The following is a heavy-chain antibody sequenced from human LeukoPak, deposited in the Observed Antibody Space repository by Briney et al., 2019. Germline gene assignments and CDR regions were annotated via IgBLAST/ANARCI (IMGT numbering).Heavy chain of an antibody. CDR1: GYTFTSYD. Sequence: GASVKVSCKASGYTFTSYDINWVRQAPGQGLEWMGWINTNTGNPTYAQGFTGRFVFSLDTSVSTAYLQISSLKAEDTAVYYCARGRALRYFDWLLYYYYYMDVWGKGTTVTVSS. D-gene: IGHD3-9*01. V-gene: IGHV7-4-1*02. CDR2: INTNTGNP. J-gene: IGHJ6*03. CDR3: ARGRALRYFDWLLYYYYYMDV.